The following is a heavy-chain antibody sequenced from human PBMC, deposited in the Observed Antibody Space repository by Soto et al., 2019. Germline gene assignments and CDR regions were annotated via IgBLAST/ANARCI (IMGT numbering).Heavy chain of an antibody. D-gene: IGHD3-16*01. CDR2: MTPDSGDT. V-gene: IGHV1-8*01. CDR1: GHTLASYD. J-gene: IGHJ5*01. CDR3: ARDPFYGWFDC. Sequence: QVQLVQSGAEVRKPGASVKVSCKASGHTLASYDINWVRQATGQGLEWMGWMTPDSGDTGYAQKFQGRVTMTWYTSITTAYMELSSLRSDVTAVYYCARDPFYGWFDCWGQGTLVTVSS.